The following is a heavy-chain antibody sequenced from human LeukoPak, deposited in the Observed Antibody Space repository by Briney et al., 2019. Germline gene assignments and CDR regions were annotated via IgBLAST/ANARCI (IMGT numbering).Heavy chain of an antibody. CDR3: ARVYNWNDYWFDP. D-gene: IGHD1-20*01. CDR1: GGTFSSYA. CDR2: IIPIFGTA. Sequence: ASVKVSCKASGGTFSSYAISWVRQAPGQGLEWMGGIIPIFGTANYAQKFQGRVTITADESTSTAYMELSSLRSEDTAVYYCARVYNWNDYWFDPRGQGTLVTVSS. J-gene: IGHJ5*02. V-gene: IGHV1-69*13.